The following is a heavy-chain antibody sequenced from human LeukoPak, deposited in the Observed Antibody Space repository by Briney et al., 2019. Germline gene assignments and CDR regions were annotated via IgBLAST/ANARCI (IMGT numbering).Heavy chain of an antibody. CDR1: GFTFGDHT. CDR3: TTYDPSNYYGMDV. CDR2: IRSKAYGGTT. V-gene: IGHV3-49*04. D-gene: IGHD5-12*01. Sequence: GGSLRLSCAASGFTFGDHTLNWVRQAPGKGLEWVGFIRSKAYGGTTEFAASVKGRFTISRDDSKSIAYLQMNSLKTEDTAVYYCTTYDPSNYYGMDVWGQGTTVTVS. J-gene: IGHJ6*02.